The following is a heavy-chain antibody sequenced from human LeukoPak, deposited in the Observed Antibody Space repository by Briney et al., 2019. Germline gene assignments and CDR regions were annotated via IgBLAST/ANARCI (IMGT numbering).Heavy chain of an antibody. CDR3: AREEGSSGWYRLFDY. J-gene: IGHJ4*02. CDR1: GGSVSSGSYY. CDR2: IYYSGST. Sequence: SETLSLTCTVSGGSVSSGSYYWSWIRQPPGKGLEWIGYIYYSGSTNYNPSLKSRVTISVDTSKNQFSLKLSSVTAADTAVYYSAREEGSSGWYRLFDYWGQGTLVTVSS. V-gene: IGHV4-61*01. D-gene: IGHD6-19*01.